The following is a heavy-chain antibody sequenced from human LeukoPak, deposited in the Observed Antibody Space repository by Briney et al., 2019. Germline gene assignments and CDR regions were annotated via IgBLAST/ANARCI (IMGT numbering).Heavy chain of an antibody. V-gene: IGHV3-53*01. CDR1: GFTVSSNY. D-gene: IGHD6-13*01. J-gene: IGHJ4*02. CDR2: IYSGGNT. CDR3: ARVGAAAGLFDY. Sequence: GGSLGLSCAASGFTVSSNYMGWVRQAPGKGLEWVSIIYSGGNTYYADSVKGRFTISRDNSKNTLYLQMNSLRADDTAVYYCARVGAAAGLFDYWGQGTLVTVSS.